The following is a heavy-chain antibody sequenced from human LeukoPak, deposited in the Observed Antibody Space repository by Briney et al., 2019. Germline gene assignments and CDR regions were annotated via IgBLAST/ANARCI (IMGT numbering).Heavy chain of an antibody. CDR1: GFTFSSHS. CDR3: ARVIYSYAAPN. Sequence: GGSLRLSCAASGFTFSSHSMNWVRQAPGKGLEWVLSISSSSSYIYYTDSVKGRFTISRDNAKNSLYLQMNSLRAEDTAVYYCARVIYSYAAPNWGQGTLVTVSS. D-gene: IGHD5-18*01. CDR2: ISSSSSYI. J-gene: IGHJ4*02. V-gene: IGHV3-21*01.